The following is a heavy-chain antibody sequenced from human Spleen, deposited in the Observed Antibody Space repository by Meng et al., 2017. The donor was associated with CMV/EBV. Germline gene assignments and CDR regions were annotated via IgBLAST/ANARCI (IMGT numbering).Heavy chain of an antibody. D-gene: IGHD2-2*01. CDR1: GYPFTDYF. J-gene: IGHJ6*02. CDR2: INPNSGGT. V-gene: IGHV1-2*02. CDR3: ARERRGYCSSTSCYPYYGMDV. Sequence: ASVKVSCKASGYPFTDYFMHWVRQAPGQGLEWMGWINPNSGGTNYAQKLQGRVTTTTDTSTSTAYMELRSLRSDDTAVYYCARERRGYCSSTSCYPYYGMDVWGQGTTVTVSS.